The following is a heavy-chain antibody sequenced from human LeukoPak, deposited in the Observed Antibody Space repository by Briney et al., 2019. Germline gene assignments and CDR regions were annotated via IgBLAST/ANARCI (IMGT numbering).Heavy chain of an antibody. CDR3: AADTGGYCSSTSCLNHYYGMDV. Sequence: VKVSCKASGFTSTSSAMQRVRQARGQRLEWIGWIVVASGNTNYAQKFQERVTITRDMSTSTAYMELSSLRSEDTAVYYCAADTGGYCSSTSCLNHYYGMDVWGQGTTVTVSS. D-gene: IGHD2-2*01. CDR1: GFTSTSSA. J-gene: IGHJ6*02. CDR2: IVVASGNT. V-gene: IGHV1-58*02.